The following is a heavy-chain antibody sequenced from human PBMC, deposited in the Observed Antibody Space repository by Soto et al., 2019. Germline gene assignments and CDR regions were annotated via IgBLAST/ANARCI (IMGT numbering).Heavy chain of an antibody. CDR3: ARETIFGVVRNWFDP. D-gene: IGHD3-3*01. J-gene: IGHJ5*02. CDR2: INHSGST. V-gene: IGHV4-34*01. Sequence: QVQLQQWGAGLLKPSETLSLTCAVYGGSFSGYYWSWIGQPPGKGLEWIGEINHSGSTNYNPSLKSRVTISVDTSKNQFSLKLSSVTAADTAVYYCARETIFGVVRNWFDPWGQGTLVTVSS. CDR1: GGSFSGYY.